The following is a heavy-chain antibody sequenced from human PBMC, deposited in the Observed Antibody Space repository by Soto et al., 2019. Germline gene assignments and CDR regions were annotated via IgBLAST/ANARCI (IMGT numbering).Heavy chain of an antibody. CDR1: GGSISGSHYH. D-gene: IGHD2-15*01. CDR2: IHYSGRV. V-gene: IGHV4-39*01. J-gene: IGHJ4*02. Sequence: SETLSLTCTVSGGSISGSHYHWGWIRQPPGEGLEWIGSIHYSGRVFYKSSLLGRVTISVDTSKNQFSLDLNSVTDTDTAVYYCAIKPTIEVDGPDFWGQGTLVTVSS. CDR3: AIKPTIEVDGPDF.